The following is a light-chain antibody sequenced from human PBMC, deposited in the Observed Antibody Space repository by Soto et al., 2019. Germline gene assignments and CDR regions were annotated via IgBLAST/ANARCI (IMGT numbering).Light chain of an antibody. CDR2: GAS. V-gene: IGKV3-20*01. J-gene: IGKJ4*01. Sequence: EIVLTQSPATLSLSPGERATLSCRASQSVSSSYLACYQQKPGQAPRLLIYGASSRATGIPDRLSGSGSGTDFTLTISRLETEDFAVYFCQQYGSSPLTFGGGTKVEIK. CDR1: QSVSSSY. CDR3: QQYGSSPLT.